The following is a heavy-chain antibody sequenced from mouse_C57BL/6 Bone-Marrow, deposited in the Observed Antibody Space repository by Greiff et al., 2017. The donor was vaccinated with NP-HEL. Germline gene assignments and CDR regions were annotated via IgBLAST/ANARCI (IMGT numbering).Heavy chain of an antibody. Sequence: EVKVVESGEGLVKPGGSLKLSCAASGFTFSSYAMSWVRQTPEKRLEWVAYISSGGDYIYYADTVKGRFTISRDNARNTLYLQMSSLKSEDTAMYYCTRQDYYGGLWYFDVWGTGTTVTVSS. CDR1: GFTFSSYA. CDR2: ISSGGDYI. J-gene: IGHJ1*03. D-gene: IGHD1-1*02. V-gene: IGHV5-9-1*02. CDR3: TRQDYYGGLWYFDV.